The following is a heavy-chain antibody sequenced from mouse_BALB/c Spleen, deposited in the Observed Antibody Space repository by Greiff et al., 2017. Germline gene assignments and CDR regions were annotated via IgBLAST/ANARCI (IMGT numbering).Heavy chain of an antibody. D-gene: IGHD2-4*01. CDR1: GFTFSSYA. CDR2: ISSGGSYT. Sequence: EVMLVESGGGLVKPGGSLKLSCAASGFTFSSYAMSWVRQTPEKRLEWVATISSGGSYTYYPDSVKGRFTISRDNAKNTLYLQMSSLRSEDTAMYYCARRYDYRYAMDYWGQGTSVTVSS. V-gene: IGHV5-9-1*01. CDR3: ARRYDYRYAMDY. J-gene: IGHJ4*01.